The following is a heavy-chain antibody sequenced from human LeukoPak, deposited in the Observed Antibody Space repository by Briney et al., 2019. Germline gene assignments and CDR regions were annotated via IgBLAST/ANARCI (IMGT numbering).Heavy chain of an antibody. V-gene: IGHV3-23*01. J-gene: IGHJ4*02. CDR1: GFTFSSYA. CDR3: AKGSYYDSSGSFYFDY. D-gene: IGHD3-22*01. CDR2: ISGSGDNT. Sequence: SGGSLRLSCAASGFTFSSYAMSWVRQAPGKGLEWDSGISGSGDNTYYADSVKGRFTISRDNSKNTLYVQMNSLGTEDTAAYYCAKGSYYDSSGSFYFDYWGQGTLVTVSS.